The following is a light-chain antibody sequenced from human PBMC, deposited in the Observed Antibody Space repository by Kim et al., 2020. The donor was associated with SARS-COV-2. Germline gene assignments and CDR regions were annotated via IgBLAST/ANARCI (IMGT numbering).Light chain of an antibody. Sequence: SASVGYRVIITCRASQSISTYLNWFQQKPGKAPKLLIYAASSLQSGVPSRFSGSGSGTDFTLTITSLQPEDFATYYCQQSYSSPRTFGQGTKLEI. CDR2: AAS. CDR1: QSISTY. J-gene: IGKJ2*01. CDR3: QQSYSSPRT. V-gene: IGKV1-39*01.